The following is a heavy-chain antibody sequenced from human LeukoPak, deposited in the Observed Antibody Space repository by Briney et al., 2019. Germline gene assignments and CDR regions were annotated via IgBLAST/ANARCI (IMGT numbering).Heavy chain of an antibody. J-gene: IGHJ4*02. D-gene: IGHD6-13*01. CDR3: TTDLAIAAAGTYTSIDY. V-gene: IGHV1-24*01. Sequence: ASVKVSCKVSGHTLTGLSMHWVRQASGKGLEWMGGFDPEEGETTYAQKFQGRVTMTADTSTDTAYMDLSSLRSEDTAVYYCTTDLAIAAAGTYTSIDYWGQGTQVTVSS. CDR2: FDPEEGET. CDR1: GHTLTGLS.